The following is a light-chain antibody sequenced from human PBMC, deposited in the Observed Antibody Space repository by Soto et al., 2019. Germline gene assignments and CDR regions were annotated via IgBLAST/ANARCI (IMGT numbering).Light chain of an antibody. J-gene: IGKJ3*01. CDR1: QSISSD. CDR2: AAS. CDR3: QQSYSTPFT. Sequence: IQMTQSPSSLSASVGDRVTITCRDSQSISSDLNWYQQKPGKAPKLLIYAASSLQSGVPSRFSGSGSGTDFTLTISSLQPEDFATYYCQQSYSTPFTFGPGTKVDIK. V-gene: IGKV1-39*01.